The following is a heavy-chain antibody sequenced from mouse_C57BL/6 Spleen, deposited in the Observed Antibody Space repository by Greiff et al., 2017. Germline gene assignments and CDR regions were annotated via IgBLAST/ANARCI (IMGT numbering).Heavy chain of an antibody. CDR1: GFTFSSYA. J-gene: IGHJ2*01. CDR2: ISDGGSYT. V-gene: IGHV5-4*03. CDR3: ARLDAHFDY. Sequence: EVKLMESGGGLVKPGGSLKLSCAASGFTFSSYAMSWVRQTPEKRLEWVATISDGGSYTYYPDNVKGRFTISRDNAKNNPYLQMSHLKSEDTAMYYCARLDAHFDYWGQGTTLTVSS.